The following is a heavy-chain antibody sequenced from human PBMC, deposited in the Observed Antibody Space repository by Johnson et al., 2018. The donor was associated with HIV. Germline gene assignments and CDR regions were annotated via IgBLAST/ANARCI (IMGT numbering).Heavy chain of an antibody. V-gene: IGHV3-30*18. CDR2: ISYDGSNK. Sequence: QVHLVESGGGVVQPGGSLRLSCAASGFTFDDYGMNWVRQAPGKGLEWVAVISYDGSNKYYADSVKGRFTISRDNSKNTLYLQMNSLRAEDTAVYYCAKDYSGGDGAFDIWGQGTMVTVSS. CDR1: GFTFDDYG. D-gene: IGHD1-26*01. CDR3: AKDYSGGDGAFDI. J-gene: IGHJ3*02.